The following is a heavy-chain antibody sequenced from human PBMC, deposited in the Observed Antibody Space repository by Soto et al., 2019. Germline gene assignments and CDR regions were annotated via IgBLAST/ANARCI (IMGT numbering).Heavy chain of an antibody. V-gene: IGHV4-39*02. Sequence: KASETLSLTCTVSGGSISSSSYYWGWIRQPPGKGLEWIGSIYYSGSTYYNPSLKIRVTISVDTSKNQFSLKLSSVTAADTAVYYCAREVVVAATKSGYWFDPWGQGTLVTVSS. CDR1: GGSISSSSYY. J-gene: IGHJ5*02. D-gene: IGHD2-15*01. CDR2: IYYSGST. CDR3: AREVVVAATKSGYWFDP.